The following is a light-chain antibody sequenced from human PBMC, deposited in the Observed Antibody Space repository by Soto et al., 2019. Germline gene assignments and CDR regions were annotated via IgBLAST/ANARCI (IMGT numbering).Light chain of an antibody. CDR2: GES. J-gene: IGKJ1*01. CDR3: QQYGSSHSWT. Sequence: EIVLTQSPGTLSLSPGERATLSCRASQSVSSSYLAWYQQKPGQAPRLLIYGESSRATGIPDRFSGSGSGTDFTLTISRLEPEDFAVYYWQQYGSSHSWTFGQGPKGEIK. CDR1: QSVSSSY. V-gene: IGKV3-20*01.